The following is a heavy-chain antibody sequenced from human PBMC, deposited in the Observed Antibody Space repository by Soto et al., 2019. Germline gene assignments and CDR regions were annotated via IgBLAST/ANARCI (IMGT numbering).Heavy chain of an antibody. V-gene: IGHV4-59*01. CDR2: IYYSGSP. J-gene: IGHJ4*02. Sequence: SETLSLTCTVSGDSITSYYWSWIRQPPGKGPEWIGYIYYSGSPTYNPSLKSRVTISVDTSKNQFSLRLSSMTAADTAIYYCARVGGSGWNFDSWGQGILVTVSS. CDR1: GDSITSYY. CDR3: ARVGGSGWNFDS. D-gene: IGHD6-19*01.